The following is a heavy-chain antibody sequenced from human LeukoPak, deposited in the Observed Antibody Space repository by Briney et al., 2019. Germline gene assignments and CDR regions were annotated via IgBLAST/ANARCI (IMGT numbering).Heavy chain of an antibody. V-gene: IGHV5-51*01. CDR2: IYPGDSDT. CDR1: GSIFSNYW. J-gene: IGHJ6*02. D-gene: IGHD6-13*01. Sequence: GASLQISCKGSGSIFSNYWIAWVRPVPGKGLEGVGIIYPGDSDTTYSPSFQGRVTISADKSITTAYLQWSRLEASDTAMYYCARQRYSSSWSDVWGQGTTVTVSS. CDR3: ARQRYSSSWSDV.